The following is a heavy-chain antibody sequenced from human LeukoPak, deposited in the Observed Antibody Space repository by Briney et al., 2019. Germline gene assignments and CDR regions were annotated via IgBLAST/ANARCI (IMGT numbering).Heavy chain of an antibody. CDR1: GFTFSHYW. J-gene: IGHJ4*02. D-gene: IGHD6-19*01. V-gene: IGHV3-7*02. Sequence: GGSLRLSCAASGFTFSHYWMSWVRQAPGKGLEWVATIKPDGSYNDYVDSVKGRFTISRDNAKNSLYLQMSSLRAEDTAVYYCAKSVGGWDDFWGQGTLVTVSS. CDR2: IKPDGSYN. CDR3: AKSVGGWDDF.